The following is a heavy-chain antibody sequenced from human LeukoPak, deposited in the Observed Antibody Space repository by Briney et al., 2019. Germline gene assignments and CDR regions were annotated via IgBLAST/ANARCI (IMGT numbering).Heavy chain of an antibody. CDR2: INPNSGGT. CDR3: ARDRSEHIVVVTAIWPQNYYMDV. CDR1: GYTFTGYY. V-gene: IGHV1-2*02. J-gene: IGHJ6*03. D-gene: IGHD2-21*02. Sequence: ASVKVSCKASGYTFTGYYMHWVRQAPGQGLEWMGWINPNSGGTNYAQKFQGRVTMTRDTSISTAYMELSRLRSEDTAVYYCARDRSEHIVVVTAIWPQNYYMDVWGKGTTVTVSS.